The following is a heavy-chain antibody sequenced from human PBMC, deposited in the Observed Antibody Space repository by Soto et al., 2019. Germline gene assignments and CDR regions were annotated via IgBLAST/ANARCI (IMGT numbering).Heavy chain of an antibody. CDR2: IYYSGSP. V-gene: IGHV4-30-4*01. D-gene: IGHD1-1*01. CDR3: ARDLTGRAYY. Sequence: QVQLQESGPGLVKPSQTLSLTCTVSGGSISSGDYYWSWIRQPPGKGLEWIGYIYYSGSPYYNPSLKSRVXTXXHTPKNQFSLKLRSVTAADTAVYYYARDLTGRAYYWGQGTLVTVSS. J-gene: IGHJ4*02. CDR1: GGSISSGDYY.